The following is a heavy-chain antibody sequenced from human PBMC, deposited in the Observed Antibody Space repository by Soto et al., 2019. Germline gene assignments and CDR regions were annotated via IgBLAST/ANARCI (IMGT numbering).Heavy chain of an antibody. V-gene: IGHV3-21*06. CDR3: ARESEDLTSNFDY. CDR1: GFTFTRYS. J-gene: IGHJ4*02. Sequence: GSLRLSCAASGFTFTRYSMNWVRQAPGKGLEWVSSISSTTNYIYYGVSMKGRFTIPRDNAKNSLYLEMNSLRAEDTAVYYCARESEDLTSNFDYWGQGTLVTVSS. CDR2: ISSTTNYI.